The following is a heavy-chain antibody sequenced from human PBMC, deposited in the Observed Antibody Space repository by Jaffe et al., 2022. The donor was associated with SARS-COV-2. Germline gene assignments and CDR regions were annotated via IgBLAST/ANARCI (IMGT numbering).Heavy chain of an antibody. D-gene: IGHD6-13*01. Sequence: QVQLVQSGAEVKKPGASVKVSCKASGYTFTSYAMHWVRQAPGQRLEWMGWINAGNGNTKYSQKFQGRVTITRDTSASTAYMELSSLRSEDTAVYYCAFTRAYSSSLNWFDPWGQGTLVTVSS. CDR1: GYTFTSYA. CDR3: AFTRAYSSSLNWFDP. J-gene: IGHJ5*02. CDR2: INAGNGNT. V-gene: IGHV1-3*01.